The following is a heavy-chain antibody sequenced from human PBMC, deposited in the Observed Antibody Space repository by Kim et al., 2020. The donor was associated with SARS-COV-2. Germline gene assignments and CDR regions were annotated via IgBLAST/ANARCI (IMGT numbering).Heavy chain of an antibody. V-gene: IGHV3-9*01. Sequence: GGSLRLSCAASGFTFGDYAMHWVRQAPGKGLEWVSGISWNSGSIGYADSVKGRFTISRDNAKNSLYLQMNSLRAEDTALYYCAKDIGSSWPFHFDYWGQGTLVTVSS. D-gene: IGHD6-13*01. J-gene: IGHJ4*02. CDR3: AKDIGSSWPFHFDY. CDR1: GFTFGDYA. CDR2: ISWNSGSI.